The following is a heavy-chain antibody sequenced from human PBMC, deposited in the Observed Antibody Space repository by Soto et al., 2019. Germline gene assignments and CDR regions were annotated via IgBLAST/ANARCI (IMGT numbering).Heavy chain of an antibody. CDR2: IYYSGST. V-gene: IGHV4-39*01. CDR3: ARPRLRSSPPIR. CDR1: GGSISSSSYY. J-gene: IGHJ4*02. Sequence: QLQLQESGPGLVKPSETLSLTCTVSGGSISSSSYYWGWIRQPPGKGLEWIGSIYYSGSTYYNPSLKSRVTISVDTSKNQFSLKLSSVTAADTAVYYCARPRLRSSPPIRWGQGTLVTVSS. D-gene: IGHD5-12*01.